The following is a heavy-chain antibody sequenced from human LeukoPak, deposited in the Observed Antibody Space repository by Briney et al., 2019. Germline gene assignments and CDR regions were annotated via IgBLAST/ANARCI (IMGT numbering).Heavy chain of an antibody. V-gene: IGHV3-30-3*01. D-gene: IGHD3-3*01. Sequence: GGSLRLSCAASGFTFSSYAMHWVRQAPGKGLEWVAVISYDGSNKYYADSVKGRFTISRYNSKNTLYLQMNSLRAEDTAVYYCARDSLIFGVVITFDYWGQGTLVTVSS. CDR3: ARDSLIFGVVITFDY. CDR1: GFTFSSYA. J-gene: IGHJ4*02. CDR2: ISYDGSNK.